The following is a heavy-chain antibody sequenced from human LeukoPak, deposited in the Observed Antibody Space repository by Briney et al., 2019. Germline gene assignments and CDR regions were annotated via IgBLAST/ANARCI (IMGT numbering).Heavy chain of an antibody. CDR2: INPNSGGT. D-gene: IGHD1-26*01. J-gene: IGHJ3*02. CDR3: ARDSSGSYSDAFDI. Sequence: ASVKVSCKASGYTFTGYYMHWVRQAPGQGLEWMGWINPNSGGTNYAQKFQGRVTMTRDTSISTAYMELSRLRSDDTAVYYCARDSSGSYSDAFDIWGQGTMVTVSS. CDR1: GYTFTGYY. V-gene: IGHV1-2*02.